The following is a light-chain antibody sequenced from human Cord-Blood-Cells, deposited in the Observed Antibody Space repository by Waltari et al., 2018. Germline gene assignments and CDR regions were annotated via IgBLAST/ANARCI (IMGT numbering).Light chain of an antibody. CDR2: DVS. V-gene: IGLV2-14*01. Sequence: QSALTQPASVSGSPGQSLTISCTGTSSAVGGDNYVSWYQQHPGKAPKLMIYDVSNRPSGVSNRFSGSKSGNTASLTISGLQAEDEADYYCSSYTSSSTLVFGGGTKLTVL. J-gene: IGLJ3*02. CDR1: SSAVGGDNY. CDR3: SSYTSSSTLV.